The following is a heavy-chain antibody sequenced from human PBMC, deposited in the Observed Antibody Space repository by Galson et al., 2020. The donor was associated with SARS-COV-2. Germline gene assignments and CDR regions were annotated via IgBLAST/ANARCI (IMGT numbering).Heavy chain of an antibody. D-gene: IGHD4-17*01. CDR3: ARDSNGDYLGWFDP. CDR2: ISSSGSTI. Sequence: NSGGSLRLSCAASGFTFSDYYMSWIRQAPGQGLEWVSYISSSGSTIYYADSVKGRFTISRDNAKNSLYLQMNSLRAEDTAVYYCARDSNGDYLGWFDPWGQGTLVTVSS. J-gene: IGHJ5*02. V-gene: IGHV3-11*01. CDR1: GFTFSDYY.